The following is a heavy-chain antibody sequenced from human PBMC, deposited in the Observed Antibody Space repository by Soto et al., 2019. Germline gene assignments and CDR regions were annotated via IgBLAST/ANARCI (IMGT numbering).Heavy chain of an antibody. CDR2: IKKRSDGGTI. V-gene: IGHV3-15*07. Sequence: GGSLRLSCAASGFSFYDAWMNWVRQAPGKGLEWVGRIKKRSDGGTIDYAAPVKGRFTISRDDSKDTLFLQMNSLKTEDTAVYYCTANADFDYWGQGTVVTVSS. CDR3: TANADFDY. J-gene: IGHJ4*02. CDR1: GFSFYDAW.